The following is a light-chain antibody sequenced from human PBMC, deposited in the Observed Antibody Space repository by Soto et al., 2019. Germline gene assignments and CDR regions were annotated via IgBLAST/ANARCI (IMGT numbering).Light chain of an antibody. Sequence: AIQMTQSPSSLSASVGDRVTITCQASQGIRNDLGWYQQKPGKAPKLLIYAASSLQSGDPSRFSGSGSGTDFTLTISSLQPEHFATYYCLQDYDFPLTFGRGTKVEIK. CDR2: AAS. J-gene: IGKJ1*01. CDR3: LQDYDFPLT. CDR1: QGIRND. V-gene: IGKV1-6*01.